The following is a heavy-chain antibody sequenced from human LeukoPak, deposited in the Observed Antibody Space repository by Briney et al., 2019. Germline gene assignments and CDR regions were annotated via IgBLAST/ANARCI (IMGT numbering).Heavy chain of an antibody. CDR3: ARGWGYFDS. Sequence: SETLSLTCTVSGGSISSYYWSWIRQPPGKGLEWIGSVSYSGSTNYNSSLKSRVTISVDKSKNQFSLKLSSVTAADTAVYYCARGWGYFDSWGQGTLVTVSS. CDR2: VSYSGST. J-gene: IGHJ4*02. D-gene: IGHD7-27*01. CDR1: GGSISSYY. V-gene: IGHV4-59*08.